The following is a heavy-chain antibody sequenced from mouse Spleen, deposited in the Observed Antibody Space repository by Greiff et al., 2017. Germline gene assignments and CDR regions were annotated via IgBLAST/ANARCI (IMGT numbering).Heavy chain of an antibody. Sequence: EVQLVESGPGLVKPSQSLSLTCSVTGYSITSGYYWNWIRQFPGNKLEWMGYISYDGSNNYNPSLKNRISITRDTSKNQFFLKLNSVTTEDTATYYCARDRRLYFDYWGQGTTLTVSS. CDR2: ISYDGSN. CDR1: GYSITSGYY. J-gene: IGHJ2*01. V-gene: IGHV3-6*01. D-gene: IGHD3-2*02. CDR3: ARDRRLYFDY.